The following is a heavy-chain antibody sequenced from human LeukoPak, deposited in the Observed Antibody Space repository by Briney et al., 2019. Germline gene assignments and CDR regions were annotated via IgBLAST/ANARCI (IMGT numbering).Heavy chain of an antibody. V-gene: IGHV4-59*12. Sequence: SSETLSLTCTGPGGSISSYYWSWIRQPPGKGLEWIGYIYYSGTTNYNPSLKSRVTISVDTSKNQFSLKLSSVTAADTAVYYCARDPSRGGFDYWGQGTLVTVSS. CDR1: GGSISSYY. CDR3: ARDPSRGGFDY. CDR2: IYYSGTT. J-gene: IGHJ4*02. D-gene: IGHD3-16*01.